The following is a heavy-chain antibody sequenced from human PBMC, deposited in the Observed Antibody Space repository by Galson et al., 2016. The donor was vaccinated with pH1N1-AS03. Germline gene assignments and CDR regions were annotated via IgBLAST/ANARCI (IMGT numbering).Heavy chain of an antibody. CDR3: AKMEGSNNFYYFDY. CDR1: GFIFSSYC. V-gene: IGHV3-33*06. J-gene: IGHJ4*02. Sequence: SLRLSCAASGFIFSSYCMYWVRQAPGKGLEWVAVIWFDGNDKYYAGSVKGRFTISRDNSKNTLYLQMNSLRAEDTAVYYCAKMEGSNNFYYFDYWGQGTPVTVSS. D-gene: IGHD1-20*01. CDR2: IWFDGNDK.